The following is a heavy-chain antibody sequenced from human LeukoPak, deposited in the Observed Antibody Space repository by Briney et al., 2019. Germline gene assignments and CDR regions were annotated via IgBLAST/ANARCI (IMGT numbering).Heavy chain of an antibody. CDR1: GGTFSSYA. Sequence: GSSVKVSCKASGGTFSSYAISWVRQAPGQGLEWMGRIIPIFGTANYAQKFQGRVTITTDESTSTAYMVLSSLRSEDTAVYYCARAPHPIVANRGVYWFDPWGQGTLVTVSS. D-gene: IGHD5-12*01. J-gene: IGHJ5*02. CDR2: IIPIFGTA. CDR3: ARAPHPIVANRGVYWFDP. V-gene: IGHV1-69*05.